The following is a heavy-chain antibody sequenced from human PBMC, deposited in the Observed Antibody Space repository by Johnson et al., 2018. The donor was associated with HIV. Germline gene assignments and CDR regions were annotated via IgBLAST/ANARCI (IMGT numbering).Heavy chain of an antibody. CDR3: ARRIAAADDAFDI. Sequence: LRLSCAASGFTFSSYAMHWVRQAPGKGLEWVAVISYDGSNKYYADSVKGRFTISRDNSKNTLYLQMNSLRAEDTAMYYCARRIAAADDAFDIWGHGTMVTVSS. D-gene: IGHD6-25*01. CDR2: ISYDGSNK. V-gene: IGHV3-30*04. CDR1: GFTFSSYA. J-gene: IGHJ3*02.